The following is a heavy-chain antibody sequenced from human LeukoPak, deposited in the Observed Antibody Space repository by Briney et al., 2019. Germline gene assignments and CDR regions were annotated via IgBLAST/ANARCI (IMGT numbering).Heavy chain of an antibody. D-gene: IGHD3-3*01. Sequence: SETLSLTCTVSGGSISSHYWSWIRQPPGKGLEWIGYIYYSGSTNHNPSLKSRVTISVDTSKNQFSLKLSSVTAADTAVYYCARETIFGPELGYYYYMDVWGKGTTVTVSS. CDR2: IYYSGST. CDR1: GGSISSHY. V-gene: IGHV4-59*11. J-gene: IGHJ6*03. CDR3: ARETIFGPELGYYYYMDV.